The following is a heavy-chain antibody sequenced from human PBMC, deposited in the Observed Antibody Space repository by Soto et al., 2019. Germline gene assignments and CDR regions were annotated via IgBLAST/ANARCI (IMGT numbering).Heavy chain of an antibody. Sequence: GASVKVSCKTSGYTFTGNYMHWVRQAPGQGLEWMALINPTNGGTNYAQKFQGRVTMTWDTSISTAYMELSWLTSDDTAMYYCARGYCSSTRCTHYFDYWGQGTLVTVSS. CDR3: ARGYCSSTRCTHYFDY. V-gene: IGHV1-2*02. CDR2: INPTNGGT. J-gene: IGHJ4*02. CDR1: GYTFTGNY. D-gene: IGHD2-2*01.